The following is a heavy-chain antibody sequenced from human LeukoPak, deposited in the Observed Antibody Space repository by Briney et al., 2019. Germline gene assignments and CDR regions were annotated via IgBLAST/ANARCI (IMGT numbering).Heavy chain of an antibody. D-gene: IGHD2-2*01. V-gene: IGHV1-69*13. Sequence: ASVKVSCKASGGTFSSYAISWVRQAPGQGLEWMGGIIPIFGTANYAQKFQGRVTITADESTSTAYMGLSSLRSEDTAVYYCARDRYCSSTSCYVLWFDPWGQGTLVTVSS. CDR3: ARDRYCSSTSCYVLWFDP. J-gene: IGHJ5*01. CDR1: GGTFSSYA. CDR2: IIPIFGTA.